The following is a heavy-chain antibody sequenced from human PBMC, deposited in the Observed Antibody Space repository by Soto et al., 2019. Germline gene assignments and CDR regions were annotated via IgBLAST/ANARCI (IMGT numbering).Heavy chain of an antibody. CDR2: MNPNSGNT. J-gene: IGHJ3*02. CDR3: ARGLGSSSWPDHDAFDI. CDR1: GYTFTSYD. Sequence: ASVKVSCKASGYTFTSYDINWVRQATGQGLEWMGWMNPNSGNTGYAQKFQGRVTMTRNTSISTAYMELSSLRSEDTAVYYCARGLGSSSWPDHDAFDIWGQGTTVTVSS. D-gene: IGHD6-13*01. V-gene: IGHV1-8*01.